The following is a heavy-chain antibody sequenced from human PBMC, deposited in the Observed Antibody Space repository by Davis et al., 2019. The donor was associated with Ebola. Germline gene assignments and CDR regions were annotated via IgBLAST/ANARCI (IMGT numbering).Heavy chain of an antibody. CDR1: GGSFSNGYYY. Sequence: PSETLSLTCTVSGGSFSNGYYYWSWVRQSPGKGLEWIGNSYYSENTYYNPSLKSRVTISVDTSRNQFSLNVTSVTAADTAVYYCARMVFYGMDVWGQGRTVTVSS. D-gene: IGHD1-14*01. CDR2: SYYSENT. V-gene: IGHV4-30-4*01. CDR3: ARMVFYGMDV. J-gene: IGHJ6*02.